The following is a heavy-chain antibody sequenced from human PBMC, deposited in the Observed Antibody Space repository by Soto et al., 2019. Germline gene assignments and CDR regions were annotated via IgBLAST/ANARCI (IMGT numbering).Heavy chain of an antibody. CDR3: TRHFVYGDYGNWYLDL. CDR1: GFTFSGSA. J-gene: IGHJ2*01. CDR2: IRSKANSYAT. Sequence: PGGSLRLSCAASGFTFSGSAMHWVRQASGKGLEWDGRIRSKANSYATAYAASVKGRFTISRDDSKNTAYLQMNSLKTEDTAVYYCTRHFVYGDYGNWYLDLWGRGTLVTVSS. V-gene: IGHV3-73*01. D-gene: IGHD4-17*01.